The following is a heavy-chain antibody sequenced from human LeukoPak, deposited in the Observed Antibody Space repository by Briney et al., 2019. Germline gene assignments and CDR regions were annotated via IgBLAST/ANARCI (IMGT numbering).Heavy chain of an antibody. J-gene: IGHJ4*02. D-gene: IGHD6-13*01. CDR2: INPSGGST. CDR3: ARVGWRAAAGTDMVYFDY. Sequence: ASVKVSCKASGYTFTGYYMHWVRQAPGQGLEWMGIINPSGGSTSYAQKFQGRVTMTRDMSTSTVYMELSSLRSEDTAVYYCARVGWRAAAGTDMVYFDYWGQGTLVTVSS. V-gene: IGHV1-46*01. CDR1: GYTFTGYY.